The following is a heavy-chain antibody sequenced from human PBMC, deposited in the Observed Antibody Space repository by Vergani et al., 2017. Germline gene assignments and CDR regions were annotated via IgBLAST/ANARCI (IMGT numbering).Heavy chain of an antibody. J-gene: IGHJ4*02. Sequence: VELLESGGGLAQPGGSLRLSCAASGFSFSSYSMNWVRQAPGKGLEWVASISGSSSYVFYRDSVEGRFTITSDNAKKSVYLQMNSLRAEDTAMYFCARGLWDCTHIRCSPPSYWGQGTQVTVSS. V-gene: IGHV3-21*01. CDR1: GFSFSSYS. CDR3: ARGLWDCTHIRCSPPSY. CDR2: ISGSSSYV. D-gene: IGHD2-8*01.